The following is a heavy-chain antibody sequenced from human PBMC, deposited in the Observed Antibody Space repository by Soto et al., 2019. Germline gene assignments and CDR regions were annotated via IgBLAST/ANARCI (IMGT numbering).Heavy chain of an antibody. CDR2: IYHSGST. D-gene: IGHD5-12*01. V-gene: IGHV4-4*02. CDR3: ARSPPEIVATPYGADAFDI. Sequence: SETLSLTCAVSSGSISSSNWWSWVRQPPGKGLEWIGEIYHSGSTNYNPSLKSRVTISVDKSKNQFSLKLSSVTAADTAVYYCARSPPEIVATPYGADAFDIWGQGTMVTVSS. J-gene: IGHJ3*02. CDR1: SGSISSSNW.